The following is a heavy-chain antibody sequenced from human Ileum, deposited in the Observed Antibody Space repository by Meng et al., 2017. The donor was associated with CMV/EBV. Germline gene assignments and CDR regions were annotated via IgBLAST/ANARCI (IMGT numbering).Heavy chain of an antibody. Sequence: LSCAASGLTFSNYAMSWVRQTPGKGLECVSAISGNGGNTYYADSVKGRFTISRDNTWNTLFLQMNSLRADDTAVYYCAKLGASSHAYWGQGTLVTVSS. CDR2: ISGNGGNT. J-gene: IGHJ4*02. V-gene: IGHV3-23*01. CDR3: AKLGASSHAY. CDR1: GLTFSNYA. D-gene: IGHD1-26*01.